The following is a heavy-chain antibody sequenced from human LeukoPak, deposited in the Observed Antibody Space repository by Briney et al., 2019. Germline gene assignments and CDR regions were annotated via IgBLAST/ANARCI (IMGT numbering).Heavy chain of an antibody. V-gene: IGHV1-46*01. J-gene: IGHJ3*02. Sequence: ASVKVSCKASGYTFTSYFIHWVRQAPGQGLEWMGIINCSGGNASYAQEFQGRVTMTRDTSTSTVYMELSSLRSEDTAVYYCARVLEKYSDRSGYDAFDIWGQGTMVTVSS. D-gene: IGHD3-22*01. CDR1: GYTFTSYF. CDR2: INCSGGNA. CDR3: ARVLEKYSDRSGYDAFDI.